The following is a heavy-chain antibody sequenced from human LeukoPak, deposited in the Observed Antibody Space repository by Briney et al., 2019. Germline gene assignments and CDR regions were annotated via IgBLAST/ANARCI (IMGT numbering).Heavy chain of an antibody. D-gene: IGHD3-10*01. CDR1: GYTFTSYG. CDR3: AKGTVYGSGSYYSGMFDY. CDR2: ISAYNGNT. Sequence: ASVKVSCKASGYTFTSYGISWVRQAPGQGLEWMGWISAYNGNTNYAQKFQGRVTITADESTSTAYMELSSLRSEDTAVYYCAKGTVYGSGSYYSGMFDYWGQGTLVAVSS. V-gene: IGHV1-18*01. J-gene: IGHJ4*02.